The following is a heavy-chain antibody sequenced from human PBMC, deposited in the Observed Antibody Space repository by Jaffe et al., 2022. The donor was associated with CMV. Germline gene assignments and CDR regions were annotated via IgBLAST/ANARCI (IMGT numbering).Heavy chain of an antibody. Sequence: QGQLMESGGRVVQPGRSLRLSCTASGINFNTNAMHWVRQAPGKGLEWVALIWYDGNKKYYADSVRGRFTVSRDTAKKTLYLEMDDLRDEDTAVYYCAREKLAASGTLSWGPKPPLYERYYATDVWGQGTAVIVSS. J-gene: IGHJ6*02. CDR2: IWYDGNKK. CDR1: GINFNTNA. D-gene: IGHD3-16*01. V-gene: IGHV3-33*01. CDR3: AREKLAASGTLSWGPKPPLYERYYATDV.